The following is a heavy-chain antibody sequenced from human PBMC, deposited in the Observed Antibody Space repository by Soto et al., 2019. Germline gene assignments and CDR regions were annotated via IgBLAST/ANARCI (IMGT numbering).Heavy chain of an antibody. J-gene: IGHJ6*02. CDR1: GYTFRNYA. V-gene: IGHV1-3*01. Sequence: ASVKVSCKANGYTFRNYAMHWVRQAPGQGLEWMGWINGGNGNTKYSQKFQGRVTITRDTSASTAYMELSSLRSEDTAVYYCARDWPIYDILSARYFYGMDVWGQGTTVTVFS. CDR2: INGGNGNT. D-gene: IGHD3-9*01. CDR3: ARDWPIYDILSARYFYGMDV.